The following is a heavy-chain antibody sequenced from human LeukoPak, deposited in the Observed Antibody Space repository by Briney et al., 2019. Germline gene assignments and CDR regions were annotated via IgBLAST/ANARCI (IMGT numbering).Heavy chain of an antibody. CDR3: ARRGTKIQLWLGVGEYYFDY. CDR2: IYYSGST. V-gene: IGHV4-39*01. J-gene: IGHJ4*02. D-gene: IGHD5-18*01. Sequence: SETLSLTCTVSGGSISSSSYYRGWIRQPPGKGLEWIGSIYYSGSTYYNPSLKSRVTISVDTSKNQFSLKLSSVTAADTAVYYCARRGTKIQLWLGVGEYYFDYWGQGTLVTVSS. CDR1: GGSISSSSYY.